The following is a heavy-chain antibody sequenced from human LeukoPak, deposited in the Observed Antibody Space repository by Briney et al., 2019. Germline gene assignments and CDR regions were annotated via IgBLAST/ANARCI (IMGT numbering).Heavy chain of an antibody. J-gene: IGHJ4*02. D-gene: IGHD3-10*01. CDR1: GYTFTIYG. CDR2: ISAYNGNT. V-gene: IGHV1-18*01. Sequence: GASVTVPFTASGYTFTIYGISWVRQAPGQGRERMGWISAYNGNTNYAQNLQGRVTMTTHTSTGTAYMELRSLRSDDTAVYYCARMRFGELGFDYWGQGTLVTVSS. CDR3: ARMRFGELGFDY.